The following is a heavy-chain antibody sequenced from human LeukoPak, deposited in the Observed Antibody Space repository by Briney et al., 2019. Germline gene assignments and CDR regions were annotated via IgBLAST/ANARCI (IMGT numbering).Heavy chain of an antibody. D-gene: IGHD3-10*01. CDR2: IYGSGST. V-gene: IGHV4-4*07. CDR1: GGSIRSY. Sequence: SETLSLTCTVSGGSIRSYWSWIRQPAGKGLEWIGRIYGSGSTDYNPSLKSRVTMTIDTSKNQFSLNLISVTAADTAVYYCARDSGTTGEVKFDPWGQGTLVTVSS. CDR3: ARDSGTTGEVKFDP. J-gene: IGHJ5*02.